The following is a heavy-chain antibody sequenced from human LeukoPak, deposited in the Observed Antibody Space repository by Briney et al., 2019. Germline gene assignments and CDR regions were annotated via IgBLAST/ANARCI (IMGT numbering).Heavy chain of an antibody. Sequence: TGGSLRLSCAASGVTFSNYAMSCVRQAPGKGLEWVSAISESGETIYYADSVKGRFTISRDNSENTLYLQMNSLRAEDTALYYCAKALYYDGSDSSHRTFDYWGQGTLVTVSS. J-gene: IGHJ4*02. CDR3: AKALYYDGSDSSHRTFDY. D-gene: IGHD3-22*01. CDR2: ISESGETI. CDR1: GVTFSNYA. V-gene: IGHV3-23*01.